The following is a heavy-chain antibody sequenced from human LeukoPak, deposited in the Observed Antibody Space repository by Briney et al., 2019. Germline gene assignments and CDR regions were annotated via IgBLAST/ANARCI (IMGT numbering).Heavy chain of an antibody. CDR1: GFTFSTYG. CDR2: ISSSSSTI. V-gene: IGHV3-48*01. J-gene: IGHJ1*01. D-gene: IGHD4-17*01. Sequence: PGGSLRLSCAASGFTFSTYGMHWVRQAPGKGLEWVSYISSSSSTIYYADSVKGRFTISRDSAKNSLYLQMNSLRAEDTAVYYCARLPDDYGDYKYFQHWGQGTLVTVSS. CDR3: ARLPDDYGDYKYFQH.